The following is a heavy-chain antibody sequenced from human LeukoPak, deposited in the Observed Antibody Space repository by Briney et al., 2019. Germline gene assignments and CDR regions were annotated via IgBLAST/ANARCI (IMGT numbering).Heavy chain of an antibody. CDR1: GYTFTGYY. D-gene: IGHD2-2*02. Sequence: ASVKVSCKASGYTFTGYYMHWVRQAPGQGLEWMGWINPNSGGTNYAQKFQGRVTMTRDTSISTAYMELSRLRSDDTAVYYCARVSPRGVPAAILGYRGQGTLVTVSS. V-gene: IGHV1-2*02. J-gene: IGHJ4*02. CDR2: INPNSGGT. CDR3: ARVSPRGVPAAILGY.